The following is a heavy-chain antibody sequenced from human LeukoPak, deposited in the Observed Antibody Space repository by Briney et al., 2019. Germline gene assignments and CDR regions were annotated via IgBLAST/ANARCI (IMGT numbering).Heavy chain of an antibody. CDR2: IWYDGSNK. CDR1: GFTFSSYG. D-gene: IGHD2-2*02. CDR3: AKGGYQLLYRSGLDY. J-gene: IGHJ4*02. V-gene: IGHV3-33*06. Sequence: GGSLRLSCAASGFTFSSYGMHWVRQAPGKGLEWVAVIWYDGSNKYYADSVRGRFTISRDNSKNTLYLQMNSLRAEDTAVYYCAKGGYQLLYRSGLDYWGQGTLVTVSS.